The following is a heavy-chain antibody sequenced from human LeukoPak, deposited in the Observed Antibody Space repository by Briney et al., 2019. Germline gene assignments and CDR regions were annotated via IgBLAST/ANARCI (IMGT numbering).Heavy chain of an antibody. CDR2: INPNSGGI. CDR3: AREGCSGGSCYYVFDY. Sequence: ASVKVSCKASGYTFTGYYMHWVRQAPGQGLEWMGWINPNSGGINYAQKFQGWVTMTRDTSISTAYMELSRLRSDDTAVYYCAREGCSGGSCYYVFDYWGQGTLVTVSS. CDR1: GYTFTGYY. V-gene: IGHV1-2*04. J-gene: IGHJ4*02. D-gene: IGHD2-15*01.